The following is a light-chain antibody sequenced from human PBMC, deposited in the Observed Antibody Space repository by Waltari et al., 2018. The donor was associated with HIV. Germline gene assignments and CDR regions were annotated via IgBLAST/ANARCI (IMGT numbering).Light chain of an antibody. CDR1: NTPIGSIH. Sequence: HSVLTQPHSASGTPGQWVTILCSGNNTPIGSIHAYWYQRPPGTAPKLLIYRSNQRPSGVPVRSSRSKTGASASLGSGGLRSEVEADYYCAAWDDSLSRAVFGGVTQLTVL. J-gene: IGLJ7*01. CDR3: AAWDDSLSRAV. V-gene: IGLV1-47*01. CDR2: RSN.